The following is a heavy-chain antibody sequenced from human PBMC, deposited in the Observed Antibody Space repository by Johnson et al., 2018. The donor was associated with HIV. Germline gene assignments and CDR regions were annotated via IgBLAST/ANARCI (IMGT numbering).Heavy chain of an antibody. J-gene: IGHJ3*02. CDR1: GFTFSSYG. V-gene: IGHV3-33*06. Sequence: QMQLVESGGGVVQPGRSLRLSCTASGFTFSSYGMHWVRQAPGKGLEWVALIWYDGSNRYYADSVKGRFTISRDNSKNTLYLQMNSLRAEDTAVYYCAKDLVDTAMDDAFDIWGQGTMVTVSS. CDR3: AKDLVDTAMDDAFDI. D-gene: IGHD5-18*01. CDR2: IWYDGSNR.